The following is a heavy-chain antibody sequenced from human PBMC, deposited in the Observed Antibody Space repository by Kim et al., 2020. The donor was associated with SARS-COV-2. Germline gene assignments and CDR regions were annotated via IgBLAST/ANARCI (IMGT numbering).Heavy chain of an antibody. Sequence: NPSIKSRLTITVDTSKNQFSLKLSSVTAADTAVYYCARHSGSSGYYPFDYWGQGTLVTVSS. D-gene: IGHD3-22*01. CDR3: ARHSGSSGYYPFDY. J-gene: IGHJ4*02. V-gene: IGHV4-39*01.